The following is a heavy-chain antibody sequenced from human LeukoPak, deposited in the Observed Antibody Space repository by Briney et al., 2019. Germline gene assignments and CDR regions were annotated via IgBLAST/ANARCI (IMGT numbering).Heavy chain of an antibody. Sequence: GGSLRLSCAASGFTISSNYMSWVRQAQGKGLELVSVIYSGGSTYYADSVKRRFTIPRDNSKNTLYLQMNSLRAEDTAVYYCARDRGYSNQPDYYYYGMDVWGQGTTVTVSS. CDR3: ARDRGYSNQPDYYYYGMDV. J-gene: IGHJ6*02. D-gene: IGHD4-11*01. CDR2: IYSGGST. CDR1: GFTISSNY. V-gene: IGHV3-53*01.